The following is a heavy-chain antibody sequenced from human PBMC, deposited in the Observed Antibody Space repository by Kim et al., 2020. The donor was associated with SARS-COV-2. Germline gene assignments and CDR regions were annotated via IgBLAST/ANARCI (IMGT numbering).Heavy chain of an antibody. CDR2: SYK. CDR3: ARDVESLDY. Sequence: SYKYYADSVKGRFTISRDNAKNSLYLQMNSLRAEDTAVYYCARDVESLDYWGQGTLVTVSS. V-gene: IGHV3-21*01. J-gene: IGHJ4*02.